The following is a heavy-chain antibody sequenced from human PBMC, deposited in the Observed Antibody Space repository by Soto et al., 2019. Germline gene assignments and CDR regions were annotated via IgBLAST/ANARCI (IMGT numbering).Heavy chain of an antibody. CDR1: GGSISSDY. Sequence: QVQLQESGPGLVKPSETLSLTCTVSGGSISSDYWCWIRQPPGKGLEWIGYIYYDGSTYYNPSLRSRVTMSVDTPTNQFSLKLSSVTAADTAVYYCARTSYSSGWYFDYWGQGTLASVSS. CDR3: ARTSYSSGWYFDY. CDR2: IYYDGST. D-gene: IGHD6-19*01. J-gene: IGHJ4*02. V-gene: IGHV4-59*01.